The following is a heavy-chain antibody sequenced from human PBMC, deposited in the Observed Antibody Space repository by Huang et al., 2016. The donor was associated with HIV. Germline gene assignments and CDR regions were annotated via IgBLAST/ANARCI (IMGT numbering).Heavy chain of an antibody. D-gene: IGHD3-22*01. CDR1: DYTFTSYG. CDR3: GGSSGYWSFDY. Sequence: QVQLVQSGGEVKKPGASVKVSCKASDYTFTSYGISWVRQAPGQGLEWMGWISTNKCDTNYAQKFQGRVTMTTDTSTSTAYRELRSLRSDDTAVYYCGGSSGYWSFDYWGQGTLVTVSS. V-gene: IGHV1-18*04. J-gene: IGHJ4*02. CDR2: ISTNKCDT.